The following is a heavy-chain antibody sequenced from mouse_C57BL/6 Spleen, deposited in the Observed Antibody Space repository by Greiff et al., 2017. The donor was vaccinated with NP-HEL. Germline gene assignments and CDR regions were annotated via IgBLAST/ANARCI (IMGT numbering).Heavy chain of an antibody. CDR3: ARSNSTTVVAGDYYAMDY. Sequence: QVQLQQPGAELVKPGASVKLSCKASGYTFTSYWMHWVKQRPGRGLEWIGRIDPNSGGTKYNEKFKSKATLTVDKPSSTAYMQLSSLTSEDSAVYYCARSNSTTVVAGDYYAMDYWGQGTSVTVSS. J-gene: IGHJ4*01. V-gene: IGHV1-72*01. CDR2: IDPNSGGT. CDR1: GYTFTSYW. D-gene: IGHD1-1*01.